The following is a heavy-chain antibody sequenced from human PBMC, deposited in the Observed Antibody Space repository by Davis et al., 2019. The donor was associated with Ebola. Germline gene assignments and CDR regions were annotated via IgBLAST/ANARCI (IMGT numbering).Heavy chain of an antibody. V-gene: IGHV4-34*01. CDR2: INHSGST. CDR1: GGSFSGYY. J-gene: IGHJ3*02. D-gene: IGHD6-19*01. CDR3: ARVVAGLFAFDI. Sequence: MPSETLSLTCAVYGGSFSGYYWSWIRQPPGKGLEWIGEINHSGSTNYNPSLKSRVTISVDTSKNQFSLKLSSVTAADTAVYYCARVVAGLFAFDIWGQGTMVTVSS.